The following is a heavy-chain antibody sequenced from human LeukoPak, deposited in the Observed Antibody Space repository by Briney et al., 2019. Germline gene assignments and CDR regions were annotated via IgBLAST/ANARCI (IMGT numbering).Heavy chain of an antibody. D-gene: IGHD1-26*01. CDR1: GVTFCNDG. CDR3: VKDQPDVGTTAWFFDY. CDR2: IRNDGSTK. J-gene: IGHJ4*02. Sequence: GGSLRLSCAASGVTFCNDGTHWVRQAPGKGLEWVAFIRNDGSTKYYTDSVKGRFTISRDNSRATLYLQMNSLRAEDTAVYYCVKDQPDVGTTAWFFDYWGQGTLVTVSS. V-gene: IGHV3-30*02.